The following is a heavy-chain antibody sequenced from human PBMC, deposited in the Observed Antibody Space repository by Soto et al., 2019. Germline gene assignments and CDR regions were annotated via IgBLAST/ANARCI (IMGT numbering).Heavy chain of an antibody. Sequence: QVQLQESGPGLVKPSQTLSLTCTVSGGSISSSGYYWSWIRQHPGKGLEWIGYIYDSGSTYYNPSFKSRVTISVDTSKNQFSLKLSSVTAADTAVYYCAREEGGGYDHRWFDPWGQGTLVTVSS. D-gene: IGHD5-12*01. J-gene: IGHJ5*02. V-gene: IGHV4-31*03. CDR1: GGSISSSGYY. CDR2: IYDSGST. CDR3: AREEGGGYDHRWFDP.